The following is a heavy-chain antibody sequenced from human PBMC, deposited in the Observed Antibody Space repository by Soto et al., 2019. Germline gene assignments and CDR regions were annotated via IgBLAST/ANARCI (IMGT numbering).Heavy chain of an antibody. V-gene: IGHV5-51*01. Sequence: VESLKISCKGSGYSFTSYWIGWVRQMPGKGLEWMGIIYPGDSDTRYSPSFQGQVTISADKSSSTAYLQWGSLKASDTAMYYCARGSGSPYESYYYYSLDVWGQGTTVTVSS. J-gene: IGHJ6*02. CDR1: GYSFTSYW. CDR3: ARGSGSPYESYYYYSLDV. CDR2: IYPGDSDT. D-gene: IGHD1-26*01.